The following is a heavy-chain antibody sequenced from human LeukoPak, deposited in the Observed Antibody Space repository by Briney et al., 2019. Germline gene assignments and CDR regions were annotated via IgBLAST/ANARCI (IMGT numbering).Heavy chain of an antibody. CDR1: GFTVSSNY. V-gene: IGHV3-66*01. J-gene: IGHJ6*02. CDR2: IYSGGST. CDR3: ARDPYYDFWSGFAEGDYYYYYGMDV. Sequence: GGSLRLSCAASGFTVSSNYMSWVRQAPGKGLEWVSVIYSGGSTYYADSVKGRFTISRDNSKNTLYLQMNSLRAEDTAVYYCARDPYYDFWSGFAEGDYYYYYGMDVRGQGTTVTVSS. D-gene: IGHD3-3*01.